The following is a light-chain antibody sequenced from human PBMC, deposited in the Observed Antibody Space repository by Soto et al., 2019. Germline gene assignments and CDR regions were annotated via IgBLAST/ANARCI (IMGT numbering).Light chain of an antibody. J-gene: IGLJ2*01. CDR1: SSDVGSYNL. Sequence: QSALTQPASVSGSPGQSITISCTGTSSDVGSYNLVSWYQQHPGKAPKLMIYEGSKRPSGVSNHFSGSKSGNTASLTISGLQAEDEADYYCCSYAGSSTLVFGGWTKLTVL. CDR3: CSYAGSSTLV. V-gene: IGLV2-23*01. CDR2: EGS.